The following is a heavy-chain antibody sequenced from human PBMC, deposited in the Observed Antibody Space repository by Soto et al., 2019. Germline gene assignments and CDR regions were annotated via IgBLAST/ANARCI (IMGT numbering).Heavy chain of an antibody. J-gene: IGHJ4*02. CDR2: IYTTT. CDR1: GLTLRDYW. V-gene: IGHV3-74*01. Sequence: EVQLVESGGGLVKPGGSLRPPCPPSGLTLRDYWWPGVRQAPGKGLVWLSCIYTTTTYADSVKGRFTISRDAAKSTLYLQMDGLRDDDTAVYYCLSGARGYGNFDHWGQGILVTVSS. D-gene: IGHD6-25*01. CDR3: LSGARGYGNFDH.